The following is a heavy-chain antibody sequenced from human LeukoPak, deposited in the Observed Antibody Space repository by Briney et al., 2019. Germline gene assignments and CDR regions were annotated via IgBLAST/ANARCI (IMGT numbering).Heavy chain of an antibody. D-gene: IGHD2-15*01. V-gene: IGHV3-7*01. CDR1: GLAFQDYW. J-gene: IGHJ1*01. CDR2: INPAGSIQ. CDR3: ASTFPYCGDGTCAL. Sequence: EGSLRLSCLSTGLAFQDYWMTWVRQAPGKGLEWVANINPAGSIQNYVDAVRGRFTISRDNAKNSLYLQLDNLRADDTAVYYCASTFPYCGDGTCALGGQGTLVIVSS.